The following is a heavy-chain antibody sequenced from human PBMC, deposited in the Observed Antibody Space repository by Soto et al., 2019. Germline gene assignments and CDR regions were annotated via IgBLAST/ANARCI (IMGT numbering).Heavy chain of an antibody. D-gene: IGHD2-15*01. CDR2: SYYSGST. J-gene: IGHJ4*02. CDR1: GGSISDYY. Sequence: SETLSLTCTVSGGSISDYYWSWIRQPPGKGLEWTGYSYYSGSTNYNPSLKSRVTILVDTSKNQLSLKLSSVTAADTAVYYCARGWYCSGGSCYNDYWGQGTLVTVSS. CDR3: ARGWYCSGGSCYNDY. V-gene: IGHV4-59*01.